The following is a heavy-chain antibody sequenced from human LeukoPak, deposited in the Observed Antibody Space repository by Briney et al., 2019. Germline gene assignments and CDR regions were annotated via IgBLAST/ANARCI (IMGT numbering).Heavy chain of an antibody. J-gene: IGHJ4*02. Sequence: SETLSLTCPVSGGSISSSSYYWGWIRQPPGKGLEWIGGIYYSGVTYYNPSLKSRVTISVDTSKNQFSLKLISVPVADTAMYSCARPSTERKYSYGYGLWGQGTLVIVSS. CDR3: ARPSTERKYSYGYGL. D-gene: IGHD5-18*01. V-gene: IGHV4-39*01. CDR1: GGSISSSSYY. CDR2: IYYSGVT.